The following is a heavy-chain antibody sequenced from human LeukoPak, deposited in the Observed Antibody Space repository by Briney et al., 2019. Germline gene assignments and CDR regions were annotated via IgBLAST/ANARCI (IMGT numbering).Heavy chain of an antibody. CDR2: IYYSGST. CDR3: ARLVTMVRGVGWLRYFDY. Sequence: SETLSLTCTVSGGSVSSGSYYWRWIRQPPGKGLEWIGYIYYSGSTNYNPSLESRVTISVDTSKNQFSLKLSSVTAADTAVYYCARLVTMVRGVGWLRYFDYWGQGTLVTVSS. CDR1: GGSVSSGSYY. V-gene: IGHV4-61*01. J-gene: IGHJ4*02. D-gene: IGHD3-10*01.